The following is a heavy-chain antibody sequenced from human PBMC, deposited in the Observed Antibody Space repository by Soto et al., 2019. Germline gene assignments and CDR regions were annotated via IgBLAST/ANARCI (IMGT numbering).Heavy chain of an antibody. CDR3: VRLPWADYGGIFDP. J-gene: IGHJ5*02. CDR1: GGSISSSNW. D-gene: IGHD4-17*01. V-gene: IGHV4-4*02. Sequence: SETLSLTCAVSGGSISSSNWWSWVRQPPGKGLEWIGEIYHSGSTNYNPSLKSRVSISVDKSKNQFSLKLSSVTAADTAVYYCVRLPWADYGGIFDPWGQGTLVTVSS. CDR2: IYHSGST.